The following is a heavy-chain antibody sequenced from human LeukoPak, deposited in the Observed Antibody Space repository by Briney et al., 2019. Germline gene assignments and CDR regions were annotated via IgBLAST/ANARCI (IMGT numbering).Heavy chain of an antibody. D-gene: IGHD3-10*01. V-gene: IGHV4-59*01. CDR2: IYDSGST. J-gene: IGHJ4*02. Sequence: PSETLSLTCTVSGVCISSYYWKSIRQPPGKGLEWIGNIYDSGSTNYNPSLKSRVTISVDTSKNQCSLKLSSVTAADTAVYYCARQSIRGSSLSYFDYWGQGTLVNVSS. CDR1: GVCISSYY. CDR3: ARQSIRGSSLSYFDY.